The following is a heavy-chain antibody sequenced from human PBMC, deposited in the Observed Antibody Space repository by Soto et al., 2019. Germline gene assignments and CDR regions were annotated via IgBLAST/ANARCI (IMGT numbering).Heavy chain of an antibody. CDR3: DGHQLENRAYDY. D-gene: IGHD2-2*01. J-gene: IGHJ4*02. V-gene: IGHV4-30-4*01. CDR2: IYYSGST. Sequence: SETLSLTCTVSGDSISSVDNFWSWIRQPPGKGLEWIGYIYYSGSTYYSPSLKSRLTISVDTSKNQFSLKLSSVTAADTAVYYCDGHQLENRAYDYWGQGTLVTVSS. CDR1: GDSISSVDNF.